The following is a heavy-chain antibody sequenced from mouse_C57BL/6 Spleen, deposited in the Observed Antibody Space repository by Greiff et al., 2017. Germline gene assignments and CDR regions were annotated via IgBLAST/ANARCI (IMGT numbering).Heavy chain of an antibody. CDR3: TRDDYDGTGAMDY. J-gene: IGHJ4*01. CDR2: IRNKANNHAT. CDR1: GFTFSDAW. V-gene: IGHV6-6*01. D-gene: IGHD2-4*01. Sequence: EVKLEESGGGLVQPGGSMKLSCAASGFTFSDAWMDWVRQSPETGLEWVAEIRNKANNHATYYAESVKGRFTISRDDSKISVYLQMNSLRAEDTGMYYCTRDDYDGTGAMDYWGQGTSVTVSS.